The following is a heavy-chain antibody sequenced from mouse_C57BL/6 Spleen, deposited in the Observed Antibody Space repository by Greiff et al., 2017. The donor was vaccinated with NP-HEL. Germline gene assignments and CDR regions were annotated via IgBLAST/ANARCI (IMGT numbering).Heavy chain of an antibody. D-gene: IGHD2-1*01. Sequence: EVQLQQSGAELVRPGASVKLSCTASGFNIKDDYMHWVKQRPEQGLEWIGWIDPENGDTEYASKFQGKATITADTSSNTAYLQRSSLTSEDTAVYYCTIGNYGTAMDYWGQGTSVTVSS. CDR1: GFNIKDDY. J-gene: IGHJ4*01. V-gene: IGHV14-4*01. CDR3: TIGNYGTAMDY. CDR2: IDPENGDT.